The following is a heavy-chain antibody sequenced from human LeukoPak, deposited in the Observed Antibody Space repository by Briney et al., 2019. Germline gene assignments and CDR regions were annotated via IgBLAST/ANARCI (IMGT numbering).Heavy chain of an antibody. CDR2: IYYSGST. V-gene: IGHV4-59*01. CDR1: GGSISSYY. J-gene: IGHJ4*02. D-gene: IGHD2-2*01. Sequence: SETLSLTCTVSGGSISSYYWSWIRQPPGKGLEWIGYIYYSGSTNYNPSLKSRVTISVDTSKNQFSLKLSSVTAADTAVYYCAIAAATAPYFDYWGQGTLVTVSS. CDR3: AIAAATAPYFDY.